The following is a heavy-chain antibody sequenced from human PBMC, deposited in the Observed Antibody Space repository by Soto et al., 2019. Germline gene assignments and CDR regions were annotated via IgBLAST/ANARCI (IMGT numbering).Heavy chain of an antibody. J-gene: IGHJ4*02. CDR3: ASGKIAVAGLFDY. V-gene: IGHV4-39*01. D-gene: IGHD6-19*01. CDR1: GGSISSSSYY. CDR2: IYYSGST. Sequence: QLQLQESGPGLVKPSETLSLTCTVSGGSISSSSYYWGWIRQPPGKGLEWIGRIYYSGSTYYNPSLKSRVTISVDTSKNQCSLKLSSVTAADTAVYYCASGKIAVAGLFDYWGQGTLVTVSS.